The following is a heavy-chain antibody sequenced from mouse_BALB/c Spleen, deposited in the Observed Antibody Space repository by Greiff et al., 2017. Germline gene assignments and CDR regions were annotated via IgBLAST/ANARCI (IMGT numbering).Heavy chain of an antibody. CDR1: GFTFSDYY. CDR3: ARVPLLSYWYFDV. J-gene: IGHJ1*01. Sequence: EVKLMESGGGLVKPGGSLKLSCAASGFTFSDYYMYWVRQTPEKRLEWVATISDGGSYTYYPDSVKGRFTISRDNAKNNLYLQMSSLKSEDTAMYYCARVPLLSYWYFDVWGAGTTVTVSS. V-gene: IGHV5-4*02. D-gene: IGHD2-1*01. CDR2: ISDGGSYT.